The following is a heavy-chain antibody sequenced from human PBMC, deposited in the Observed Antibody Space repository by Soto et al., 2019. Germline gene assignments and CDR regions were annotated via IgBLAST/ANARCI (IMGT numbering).Heavy chain of an antibody. Sequence: PSETLSLTCTVSGGSISSYYWSWIRQPPGKGLEWIGYIYYSGSTNDNPSLKSRVTISVDTSKNQCSLKLSSVTAADTAVYYCARDGSGSYLSLDYWGQGTLVTVSS. D-gene: IGHD3-10*01. CDR1: GGSISSYY. V-gene: IGHV4-59*01. CDR2: IYYSGST. CDR3: ARDGSGSYLSLDY. J-gene: IGHJ4*02.